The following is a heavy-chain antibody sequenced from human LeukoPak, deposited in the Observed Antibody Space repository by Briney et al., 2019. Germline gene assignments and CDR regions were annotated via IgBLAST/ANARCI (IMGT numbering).Heavy chain of an antibody. CDR2: ISGSGGST. CDR1: GFTFSSYA. CDR3: ARGPPYDFWSGYRDFDY. J-gene: IGHJ4*02. D-gene: IGHD3-3*01. V-gene: IGHV3-23*01. Sequence: GGSLRLPCAASGFTFSSYAMSWVRQAPGKGLEWVSAISGSGGSTYYADSVKGRFTISRDNAKNTLYLQMNSLRAEDTAVYYCARGPPYDFWSGYRDFDYWGQGTLVTVSS.